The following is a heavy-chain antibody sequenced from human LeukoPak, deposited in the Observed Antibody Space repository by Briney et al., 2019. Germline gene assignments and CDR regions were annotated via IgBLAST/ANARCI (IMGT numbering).Heavy chain of an antibody. J-gene: IGHJ4*02. CDR1: GFTFSSYS. CDR2: ISSSSSTI. V-gene: IGHV3-48*01. Sequence: GGSLRLSCAASGFTFSSYSMNWVRQAPGKGLEWVSYISSSSSTIYYADSVKGRFTISRDNAKNSLYLQMNSLRAEDTAIYYCAKYLYPTTPYFDYWGQGTLVTVSS. CDR3: AKYLYPTTPYFDY. D-gene: IGHD4-11*01.